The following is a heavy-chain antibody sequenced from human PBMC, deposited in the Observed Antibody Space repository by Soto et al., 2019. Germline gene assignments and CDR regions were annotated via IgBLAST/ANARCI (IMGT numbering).Heavy chain of an antibody. CDR2: ISGSGGST. V-gene: IGHV3-23*01. Sequence: EVQLLESGGGLVQPGGSLRLSCAASGFTFSSYAMSWVRQAPGKGLEWVSTISGSGGSTYYADSVKGRFTISRDNSKNTLYLQMNSLRAEDTAIYYCAKGGTRVAAATRGNWFDPWGQGTLVTVSS. D-gene: IGHD6-13*01. CDR3: AKGGTRVAAATRGNWFDP. CDR1: GFTFSSYA. J-gene: IGHJ5*02.